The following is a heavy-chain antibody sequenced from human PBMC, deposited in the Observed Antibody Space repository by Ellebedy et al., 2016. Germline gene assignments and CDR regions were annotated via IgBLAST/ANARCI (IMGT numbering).Heavy chain of an antibody. D-gene: IGHD3-16*01. V-gene: IGHV3-23*01. Sequence: GESLKISXAASGFTFSSYAMSWVRQAPGKGLEWVSAISGSGGSTYYADSVKGRFTISRDNAKNSLYLQMSSLTAEDTAVYYCVRGVGGTSLNWFDPWGQGTLVTVSS. CDR3: VRGVGGTSLNWFDP. CDR2: ISGSGGST. CDR1: GFTFSSYA. J-gene: IGHJ5*02.